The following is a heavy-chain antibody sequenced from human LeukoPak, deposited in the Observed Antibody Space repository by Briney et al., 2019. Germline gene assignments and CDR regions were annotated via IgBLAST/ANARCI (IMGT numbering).Heavy chain of an antibody. CDR1: GGPITSSIDY. CDR2: IYYSTST. D-gene: IGHD2-2*02. J-gene: IGHJ6*02. V-gene: IGHV4-39*01. Sequence: SETLSLTCTVSGGPITSSIDYWGWVRQPPGKGLEWIATIYYSTSTQYNPSLKGRVTMSVDTSKNQFSLKLSSMTAADTAVYYCARHQCSGTRCYNFYFYGMDVWGQGTTVTVSS. CDR3: ARHQCSGTRCYNFYFYGMDV.